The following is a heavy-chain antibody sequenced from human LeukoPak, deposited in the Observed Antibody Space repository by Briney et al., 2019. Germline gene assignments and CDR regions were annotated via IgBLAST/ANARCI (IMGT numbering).Heavy chain of an antibody. V-gene: IGHV4-34*01. J-gene: IGHJ6*02. Sequence: SETLSLTCSVSGAPLSSGGYYWSWIRQPPGKGLEWIGEINHSGSTNYNPSLKSRVTISVDTSKNQFSLKLSSVTAADTAVYYCRYYYYYGMDVWGQGTTVTVSS. CDR2: INHSGST. CDR1: GAPLSSGGYY. CDR3: RYYYYYGMDV.